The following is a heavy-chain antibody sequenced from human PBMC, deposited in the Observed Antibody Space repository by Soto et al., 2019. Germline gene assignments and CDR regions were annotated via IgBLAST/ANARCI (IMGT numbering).Heavy chain of an antibody. CDR3: ARRITMVRGVTPPPGRDAFDI. V-gene: IGHV5-51*01. Sequence: GESLKISCQGSGYSFTSYWIGWVRQMPGKGLEWMGIIYPGDSDTRYSPSFQGQVTISADKSISTAYLQWSSLKASDTAMYYCARRITMVRGVTPPPGRDAFDIWGQGTMVTVSS. J-gene: IGHJ3*02. CDR1: GYSFTSYW. CDR2: IYPGDSDT. D-gene: IGHD3-10*01.